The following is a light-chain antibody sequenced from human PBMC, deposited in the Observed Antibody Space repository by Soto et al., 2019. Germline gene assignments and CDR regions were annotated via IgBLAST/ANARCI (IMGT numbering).Light chain of an antibody. CDR2: DAS. V-gene: IGKV3-11*01. Sequence: EIVLTQSPATLSLSPGERSTLSFSSSQSVSSYLASYQQKPGQAPRLLIYDASNRATGIPARFSGSGSGTDFTLTISSLEPEDFAVYYCQQRSNWPQITFGQGTRLEI. J-gene: IGKJ5*01. CDR3: QQRSNWPQIT. CDR1: QSVSSY.